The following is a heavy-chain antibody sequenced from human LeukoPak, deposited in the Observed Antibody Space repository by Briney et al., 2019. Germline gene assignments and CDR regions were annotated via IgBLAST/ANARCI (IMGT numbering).Heavy chain of an antibody. CDR3: ARGSPYYYDSSGYYQAYDY. V-gene: IGHV3-21*01. CDR2: ISSSSSYI. D-gene: IGHD3-22*01. Sequence: PGGSLRLSCAASGFTFSSYSMNWVRQAPGKGLEWVSSISSSSSYIYYADSVKGRFTISRDNAKNSLYLQMNSLRAEDTAVYYCARGSPYYYDSSGYYQAYDYWGQGTLVTVSS. CDR1: GFTFSSYS. J-gene: IGHJ4*02.